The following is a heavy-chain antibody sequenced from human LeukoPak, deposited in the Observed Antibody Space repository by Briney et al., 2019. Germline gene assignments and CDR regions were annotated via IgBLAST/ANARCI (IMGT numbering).Heavy chain of an antibody. CDR2: IIPIFGTA. Sequence: ASAKVSCKASGGTFSSYAISWVRQAPGQGLEWMGGIIPIFGTANYAQKFQGRVTITADKSTSTAYMELSSLRSEDTAVYYCARERYLGYCSGGSCREFDYWGQGTLVTVSS. V-gene: IGHV1-69*06. CDR1: GGTFSSYA. J-gene: IGHJ4*02. CDR3: ARERYLGYCSGGSCREFDY. D-gene: IGHD2-15*01.